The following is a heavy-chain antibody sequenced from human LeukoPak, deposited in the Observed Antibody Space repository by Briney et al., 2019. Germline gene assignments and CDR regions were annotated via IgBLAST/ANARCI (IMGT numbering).Heavy chain of an antibody. CDR3: AKDGYGDYDMDY. J-gene: IGHJ4*02. D-gene: IGHD4-17*01. V-gene: IGHV3-30*02. Sequence: GGSLRLSCAASGFTFSSYGMHWVRQAPGKGLEWVVFIRYDGSNKYYADSVKGRFTISRDSSKNTLYLQMNSLRAEDTAVYYCAKDGYGDYDMDYWGQGTLVTVSS. CDR1: GFTFSSYG. CDR2: IRYDGSNK.